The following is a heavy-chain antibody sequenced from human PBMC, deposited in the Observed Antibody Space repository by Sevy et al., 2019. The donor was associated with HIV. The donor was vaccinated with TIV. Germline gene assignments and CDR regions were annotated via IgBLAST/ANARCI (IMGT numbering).Heavy chain of an antibody. CDR1: GGSISSSSYY. V-gene: IGHV4-39*01. J-gene: IGHJ4*02. Sequence: SETLSLTCTVSGGSISSSSYYWGWIRQPPGKGLEWIGSIYYSGSTYYNPSLKSRVTISVDTSKNQFSLKLSSVTAADTAVYYCARSRPAGRSLFDYWGQGTLVTVSS. D-gene: IGHD3-10*01. CDR3: ARSRPAGRSLFDY. CDR2: IYYSGST.